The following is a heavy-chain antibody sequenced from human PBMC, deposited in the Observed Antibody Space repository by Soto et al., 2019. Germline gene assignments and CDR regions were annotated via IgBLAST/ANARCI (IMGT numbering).Heavy chain of an antibody. Sequence: EVQLVESGGGLVKPGGSLRLSCAASGFTFSSYSMNWVRQAPGKGLEWVSSISSSSSYIYYADSVKGRFTISRDNAKNSLYLQMNSLRAEDTAVYYCARDTPEPHPNIIVVPAAHRSMDVWGQGTTVTVSS. V-gene: IGHV3-21*01. CDR2: ISSSSSYI. J-gene: IGHJ6*02. CDR3: ARDTPEPHPNIIVVPAAHRSMDV. CDR1: GFTFSSYS. D-gene: IGHD2-2*01.